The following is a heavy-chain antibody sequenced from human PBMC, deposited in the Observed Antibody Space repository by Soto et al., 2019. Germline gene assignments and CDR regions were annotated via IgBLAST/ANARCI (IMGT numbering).Heavy chain of an antibody. CDR2: ISSSSSYI. Sequence: LRLSCAASGFTFSSYSMNWVRQAPGKGLEWVSSISSSSSYIYYADSVKGRFTISRDNAKNSLYLQMNSLRAEDTAVYYCARSVYCSSTSCTTWGQGTLVTVSS. CDR1: GFTFSSYS. J-gene: IGHJ5*02. V-gene: IGHV3-21*01. D-gene: IGHD2-2*01. CDR3: ARSVYCSSTSCTT.